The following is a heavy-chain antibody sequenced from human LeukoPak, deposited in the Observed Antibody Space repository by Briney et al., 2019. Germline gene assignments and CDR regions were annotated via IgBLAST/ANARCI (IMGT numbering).Heavy chain of an antibody. D-gene: IGHD2-21*01. CDR1: GFNVSDSR. V-gene: IGHV3-7*04. Sequence: AGSLRLSCATSGFNVSDSRMTWVRQAPGKGLQWVANINRGGTEKHFLDSIVGRFTISRDHRKKSLYPQMNSLRPQDTAVYFCVRGDWYFESWGQGTLVTVS. CDR3: VRGDWYFES. CDR2: INRGGTEK. J-gene: IGHJ4*02.